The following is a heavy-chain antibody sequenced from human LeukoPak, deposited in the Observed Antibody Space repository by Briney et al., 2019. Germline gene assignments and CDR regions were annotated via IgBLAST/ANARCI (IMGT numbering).Heavy chain of an antibody. Sequence: ASVKVSCKASGYTFTGYYMHWVRQAPGQGLEWMGWINPNSGGTNYAQKFQGRVTMTRDTSISTAYMELSRLGSDDTAVYYCARAGDWEPLRSLFGWFDPWGQGTLVTVSS. J-gene: IGHJ5*02. D-gene: IGHD1-26*01. V-gene: IGHV1-2*02. CDR3: ARAGDWEPLRSLFGWFDP. CDR2: INPNSGGT. CDR1: GYTFTGYY.